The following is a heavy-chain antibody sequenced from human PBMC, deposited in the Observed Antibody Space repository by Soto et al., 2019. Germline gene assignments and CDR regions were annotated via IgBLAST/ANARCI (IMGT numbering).Heavy chain of an antibody. D-gene: IGHD3-22*01. Sequence: ASVKVSCKASGYTFTSYGISWVRQAPGQGLEWMGWISAYNGNTNYAQKLQGRVTMTTDTSTSTAYMELRSLRSDDTAVYYCARAEFSYYDSSGSARFDPWGQGTLVTVSS. CDR3: ARAEFSYYDSSGSARFDP. CDR2: ISAYNGNT. J-gene: IGHJ5*02. V-gene: IGHV1-18*01. CDR1: GYTFTSYG.